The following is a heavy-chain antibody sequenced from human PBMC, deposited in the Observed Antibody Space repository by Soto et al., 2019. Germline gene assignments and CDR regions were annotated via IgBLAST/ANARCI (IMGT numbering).Heavy chain of an antibody. CDR2: ISYDGSNK. Sequence: VQLVESGGGVVQPGRSLRLSCAASGFTFSSYGMHWVRQAPGKGLEWVAVISYDGSNKYYADSVKGRFTISRDNSKNTLYLQMNSLRAEDTAVYYCAKDLNYYGSGSYSPYFDYWGQGTLVTVSS. V-gene: IGHV3-30*18. D-gene: IGHD3-10*01. J-gene: IGHJ4*02. CDR3: AKDLNYYGSGSYSPYFDY. CDR1: GFTFSSYG.